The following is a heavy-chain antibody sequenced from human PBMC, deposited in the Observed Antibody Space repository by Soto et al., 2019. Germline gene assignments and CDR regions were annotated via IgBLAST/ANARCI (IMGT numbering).Heavy chain of an antibody. J-gene: IGHJ3*02. CDR1: GYTFTSYA. CDR3: AREGRALRYFDWLPAYAAGDAFDI. D-gene: IGHD3-9*01. V-gene: IGHV1-3*01. CDR2: INAGNGNT. Sequence: QVQLVQSGAEVKKPGASVKVSCKASGYTFTSYAMHWVRQAPGQRLEWMGWINAGNGNTKYSQKFQGRVTITRDTSASTAYMELSSLRSEDTAVYYCAREGRALRYFDWLPAYAAGDAFDIWGQGTMVTVSS.